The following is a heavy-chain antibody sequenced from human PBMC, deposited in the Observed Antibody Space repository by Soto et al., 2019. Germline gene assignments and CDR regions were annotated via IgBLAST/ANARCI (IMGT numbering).Heavy chain of an antibody. D-gene: IGHD3-16*01. CDR1: GFSLSTSGVG. J-gene: IGHJ5*02. Sequence: QITLKESGPPLVKPTQTLTLTCTFSGFSLSTSGVGVGWIRQPPGKALEWLALIYWDDDKRYSPSLKSRLTITKDTSKNQVVLTMTNMDPVYTATYYCAHSLYDYVWGTNWFDPWGQGTLVTVSS. V-gene: IGHV2-5*02. CDR3: AHSLYDYVWGTNWFDP. CDR2: IYWDDDK.